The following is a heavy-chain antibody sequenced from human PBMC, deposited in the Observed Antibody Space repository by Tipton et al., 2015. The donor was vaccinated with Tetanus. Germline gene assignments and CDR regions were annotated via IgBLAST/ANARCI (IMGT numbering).Heavy chain of an antibody. D-gene: IGHD1-1*01. CDR1: GYTFTGYY. V-gene: IGHV1-2*06. Sequence: QSGPEVKKPGASVKVSCKASGYTFTGYYMHWVRQAPGQGLEWMGRINPNSGGTNYAQKFQGRVTMTRDTSISTAYMELSRLRSDDTAVYYCARYILGWNPHYYYGMDVWGQGTTVTVSS. J-gene: IGHJ6*02. CDR3: ARYILGWNPHYYYGMDV. CDR2: INPNSGGT.